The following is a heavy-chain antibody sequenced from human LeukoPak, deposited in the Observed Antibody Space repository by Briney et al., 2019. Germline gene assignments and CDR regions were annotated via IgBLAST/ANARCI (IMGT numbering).Heavy chain of an antibody. D-gene: IGHD2-2*01. Sequence: SETLSLTCTVSGGSISSSSYYWGWIRQPPGKGLEWIGTVYYSGSTYYNPSLKSRVTISVDTSKNQFSLHLNSVTPEDTAVYYCARRLTQYDCFDPWGQGILVTVSS. CDR3: ARRLTQYDCFDP. V-gene: IGHV4-39*01. CDR2: VYYSGST. CDR1: GGSISSSSYY. J-gene: IGHJ5*02.